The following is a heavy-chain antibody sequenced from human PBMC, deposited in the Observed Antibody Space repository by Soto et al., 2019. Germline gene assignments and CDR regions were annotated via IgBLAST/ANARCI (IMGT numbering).Heavy chain of an antibody. CDR1: GYSFTSYW. Sequence: PGESLKISCKGSGYSFTSYWIGWVRQMPGKGLELMGIIYPGDSDTRYSPSFQGQVTISADKSISTAYLQWSSLKASDTAMYYCAKENYYGSVSSYYYYYGMDVWGQGTTVTVSS. V-gene: IGHV5-51*01. D-gene: IGHD3-10*01. CDR2: IYPGDSDT. CDR3: AKENYYGSVSSYYYYYGMDV. J-gene: IGHJ6*02.